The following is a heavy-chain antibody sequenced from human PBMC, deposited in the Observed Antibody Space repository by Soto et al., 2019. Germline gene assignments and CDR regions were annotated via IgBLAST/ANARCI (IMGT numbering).Heavy chain of an antibody. CDR1: GFTFSNYF. Sequence: GGSLRLSCAASGFTFSNYFMHWVRQAPGKGPEWVALISHDGGDKTYADSVKGRFTVSRDNSKNTLYLQLNSLRAEDTAVYYCAKEGHAQWLIDTPRGDVFDIWGQGTVVTVSS. D-gene: IGHD6-19*01. V-gene: IGHV3-30*18. CDR3: AKEGHAQWLIDTPRGDVFDI. CDR2: ISHDGGDK. J-gene: IGHJ3*02.